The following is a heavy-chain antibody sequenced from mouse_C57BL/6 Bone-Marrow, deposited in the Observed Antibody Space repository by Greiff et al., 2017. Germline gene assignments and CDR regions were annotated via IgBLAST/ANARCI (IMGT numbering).Heavy chain of an antibody. D-gene: IGHD1-1*01. Sequence: EVMLVESGGGLVQPGGSLKLSCAASGFTFSDYYMYWVRQTPEKRLEWVAYISNGGGSTYYPDTVKGRFTISRDNAKNTLYLQMSRLKSEDTAMYYCARRNYYGSSYLSYWYFDVWGTGTTVTVSS. CDR3: ARRNYYGSSYLSYWYFDV. J-gene: IGHJ1*03. CDR1: GFTFSDYY. CDR2: ISNGGGST. V-gene: IGHV5-12*01.